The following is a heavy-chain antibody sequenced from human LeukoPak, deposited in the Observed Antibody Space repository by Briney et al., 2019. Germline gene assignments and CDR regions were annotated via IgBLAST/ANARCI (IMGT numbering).Heavy chain of an antibody. J-gene: IGHJ4*02. CDR3: AKGDYSNYPLHLDY. V-gene: IGHV3-30*02. CDR1: GFTFSSYG. D-gene: IGHD4-11*01. CDR2: ICYDGSYK. Sequence: PGGSLRLSCAASGFTFSSYGIHWVRQAPGKGLEWVALICYDGSYKYYADSVKGRLTISRDNSKNTVDLQMNSLRVEDTAVFYCAKGDYSNYPLHLDYWGQGTLVTVS.